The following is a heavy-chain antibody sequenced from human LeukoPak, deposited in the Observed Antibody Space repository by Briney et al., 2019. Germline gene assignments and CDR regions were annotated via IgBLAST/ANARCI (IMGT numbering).Heavy chain of an antibody. CDR2: IIPIFGTA. J-gene: IGHJ5*02. Sequence: ASVKVSCKASGGTFSSYAISWVRQAPGQGLEWMGGIIPIFGTANYAQKFQGRVTITADESTSTAYMELSSLRSEDTAVYYCARDCIVVVTPGWFDPWGQGTLVTVSS. CDR1: GGTFSSYA. V-gene: IGHV1-69*01. D-gene: IGHD2-21*02. CDR3: ARDCIVVVTPGWFDP.